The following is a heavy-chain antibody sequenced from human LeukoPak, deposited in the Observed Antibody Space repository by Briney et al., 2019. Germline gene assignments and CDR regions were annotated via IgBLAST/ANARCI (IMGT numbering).Heavy chain of an antibody. J-gene: IGHJ4*02. D-gene: IGHD6-13*01. CDR3: ARLPKVAAAGTGFDY. CDR2: IYHSGTT. CDR1: GGSISSSNW. V-gene: IGHV4-4*02. Sequence: KPSETLSLTCAVSGGSISSSNWWSWVRQSPGQGLEWIGEIYHSGTTNYNPSLKSRVTISLDKSKNQFSLNLSSVTAADTAVYYCARLPKVAAAGTGFDYWGQGTLVTVSS.